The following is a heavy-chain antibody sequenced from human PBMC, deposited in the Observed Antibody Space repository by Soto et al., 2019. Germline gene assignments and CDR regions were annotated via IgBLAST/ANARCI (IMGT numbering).Heavy chain of an antibody. CDR3: ANSPHDSSGYRQGPFDY. J-gene: IGHJ4*02. D-gene: IGHD3-22*01. CDR1: GFTFSSYG. V-gene: IGHV3-30*18. Sequence: PGGSLRVSCAASGFTFSSYGMHWVRQAPGKGLEWVAVISYDGSNKYYADSVKGRFTISRDNSKNTLYLQMNSLRAEDTAVYYCANSPHDSSGYRQGPFDYWGQGTLVTVSS. CDR2: ISYDGSNK.